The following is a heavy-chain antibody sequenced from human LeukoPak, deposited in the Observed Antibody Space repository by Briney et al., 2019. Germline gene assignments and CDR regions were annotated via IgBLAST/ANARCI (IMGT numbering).Heavy chain of an antibody. D-gene: IGHD2-15*01. CDR3: ARDLRGYCSGGSCSDLDY. Sequence: GASVKVSCKASGYTFTSYGISWVRQAPGQGLEWMGWISAYNSNTNYAQKLQGRVTMTTDTSTSTAYMELRSLRSDDTAVYYCARDLRGYCSGGSCSDLDYWGQGTLVTVSS. CDR2: ISAYNSNT. J-gene: IGHJ4*02. CDR1: GYTFTSYG. V-gene: IGHV1-18*01.